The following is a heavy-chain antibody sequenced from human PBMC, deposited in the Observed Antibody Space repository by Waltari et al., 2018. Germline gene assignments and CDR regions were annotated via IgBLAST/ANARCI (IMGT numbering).Heavy chain of an antibody. J-gene: IGHJ4*02. D-gene: IGHD1-26*01. CDR1: GYTFTVYY. CDR3: ARDREGDTTEEYYFDY. V-gene: IGHV1-2*02. Sequence: QVQLVQSGAEVKKPGASVKVSCKASGYTFTVYYMHWVRQAPGQGLEWMGWINPNSGGTNYAQKFQGRVTMTRDTSISTAYMELSRLRSDDTAVYYCARDREGDTTEEYYFDYWGQGTLVTVSS. CDR2: INPNSGGT.